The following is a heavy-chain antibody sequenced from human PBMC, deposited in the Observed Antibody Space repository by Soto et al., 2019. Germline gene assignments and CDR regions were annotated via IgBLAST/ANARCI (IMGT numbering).Heavy chain of an antibody. Sequence: GASVKVSCKASGYTFTDLDTNWVRQTTEQGLEWMGWMRPNTGHSGLAQKFQGRLTLTRDTSINTAYMELSSLRSEDTAIYYCARGINAGVDYWGQGTPVTVSS. CDR1: GYTFTDLD. J-gene: IGHJ4*02. CDR2: MRPNTGHS. CDR3: ARGINAGVDY. D-gene: IGHD3-10*01. V-gene: IGHV1-8*02.